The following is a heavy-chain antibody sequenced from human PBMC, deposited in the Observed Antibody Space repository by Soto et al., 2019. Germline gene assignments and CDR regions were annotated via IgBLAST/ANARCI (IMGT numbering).Heavy chain of an antibody. V-gene: IGHV3-23*01. J-gene: IGHJ4*02. CDR1: GFTFSSFV. CDR3: AKDRWPHSYRGFDS. D-gene: IGHD2-2*01. Sequence: GGSLRLSCAASGFTFSSFVMSWVRLAPGKGLEWVSGSSESGVRTYYADSVKGRFTISRDNSKNTLYLQMNTLGADDTALYYSAKDRWPHSYRGFDSWGQGPPVTV. CDR2: SSESGVRT.